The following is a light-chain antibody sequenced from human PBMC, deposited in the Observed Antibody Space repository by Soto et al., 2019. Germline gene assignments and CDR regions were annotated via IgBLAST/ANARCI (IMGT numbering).Light chain of an antibody. J-gene: IGLJ2*01. CDR3: LLYYGDTRV. Sequence: QTVVTQEPSLTVSPGGTVTLTCASSTGAVTSGHHPNWFQQKPGQPPRSLIYSTINTHSWTPARFSGSILGAKAALTLSGVQPEDEAEYFCLLYYGDTRVFGGGTKLTVL. CDR1: TGAVTSGHH. CDR2: STI. V-gene: IGLV7-43*01.